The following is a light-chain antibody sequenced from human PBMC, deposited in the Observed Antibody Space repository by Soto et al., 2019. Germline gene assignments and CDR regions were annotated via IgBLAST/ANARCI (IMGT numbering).Light chain of an antibody. J-gene: IGKJ1*01. V-gene: IGKV4-1*01. Sequence: DIVMTQSPDSLAVSLGERATINCKSSQSVLYSSNNKNYLAWYQQKPGQPPKLLIYWASTRESGVPDRFSGSGSGTDFTLTISSLQAEDEAVYYGQQYYSTPWTFGQGTKVEIK. CDR2: WAS. CDR1: QSVLYSSNNKNY. CDR3: QQYYSTPWT.